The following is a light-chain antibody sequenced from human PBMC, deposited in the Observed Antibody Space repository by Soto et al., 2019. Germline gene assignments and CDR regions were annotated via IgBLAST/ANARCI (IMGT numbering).Light chain of an antibody. CDR1: QSISIY. V-gene: IGKV1-39*01. CDR2: AAS. J-gene: IGKJ1*01. Sequence: DIQMTQSPSSLSASVGDRVTITCRASQSISIYLNWYQQKPGKAPKLLIFAASSLQSGAPSRFSGSGSGTDFTLTISSLQPEDLASYYCPQRYSAPFTFGQGTKVGI. CDR3: PQRYSAPFT.